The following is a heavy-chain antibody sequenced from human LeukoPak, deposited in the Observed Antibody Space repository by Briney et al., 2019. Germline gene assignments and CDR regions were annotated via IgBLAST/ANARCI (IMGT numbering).Heavy chain of an antibody. CDR2: ISSNGGST. V-gene: IGHV3-64*01. Sequence: GGSLRLSCAASGFTFSSYAMHWVRQAPGKGLEYVSAISSNGGSTYYANSVKGRFTISRDNSKNALYLQMGSLRAEDMAVYYCAKDRATIFGVVIYFDYWGQGTLVTVSS. D-gene: IGHD3-3*01. CDR1: GFTFSSYA. J-gene: IGHJ4*02. CDR3: AKDRATIFGVVIYFDY.